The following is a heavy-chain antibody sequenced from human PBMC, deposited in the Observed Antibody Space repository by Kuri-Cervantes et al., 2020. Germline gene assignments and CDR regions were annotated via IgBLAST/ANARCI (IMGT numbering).Heavy chain of an antibody. D-gene: IGHD6-6*01. J-gene: IGHJ3*02. CDR1: GGSISSYY. CDR2: IYHSGST. Sequence: SETLSLTCTVSGGSISSYYWSWIRQPPGKGLEWIGYIYHSGSTYYNPSLKSRVTISVDRSKNQFSLKLTSVIAADTAVFYCARGGRPEYSSSSYAFDIWGQGTMVTVSS. V-gene: IGHV4-59*04. CDR3: ARGGRPEYSSSSYAFDI.